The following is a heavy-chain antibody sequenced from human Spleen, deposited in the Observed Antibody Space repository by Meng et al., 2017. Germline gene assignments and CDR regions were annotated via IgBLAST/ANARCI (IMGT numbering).Heavy chain of an antibody. Sequence: SETLSLTCTVSGDSISGYFWSWIRQPPGKGLEWIGYIHYTGSTNYNPSLKSRVTISLDTSNNQFSLNLNSVTAADTAVYYCAREADGYTNYFDYWGQGTQVTVSS. CDR3: AREADGYTNYFDY. D-gene: IGHD5-24*01. V-gene: IGHV4-59*01. CDR1: GDSISGYF. J-gene: IGHJ4*02. CDR2: IHYTGST.